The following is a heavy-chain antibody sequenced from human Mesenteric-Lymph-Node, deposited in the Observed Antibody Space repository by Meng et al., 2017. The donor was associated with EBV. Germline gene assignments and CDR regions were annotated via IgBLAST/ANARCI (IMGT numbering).Heavy chain of an antibody. CDR3: ARDLGGKGEDY. D-gene: IGHD3-16*01. CDR2: MYYSGSI. V-gene: IGHV4-30-4*01. Sequence: QVQVQESGPGLVKPSQSLSLTCAVSGGSVSRAGYYWNWIRQPPGKGLEWIGYMYYSGSIYYNPSLKSRVTISVDTSKNQFSLKLSSVTAADTAVYYCARDLGGKGEDYWGQGTLVTVSS. CDR1: GGSVSRAGYY. J-gene: IGHJ4*02.